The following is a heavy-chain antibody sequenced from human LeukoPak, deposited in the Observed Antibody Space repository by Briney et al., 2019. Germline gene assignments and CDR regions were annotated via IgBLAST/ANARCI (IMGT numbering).Heavy chain of an antibody. CDR1: GFTFSSYA. CDR3: AKGSRDGYNFDY. CDR2: ISGSGGST. D-gene: IGHD5-24*01. V-gene: IGHV3-23*01. J-gene: IGHJ4*02. Sequence: GGSLRLSCAASGFTFSSYAMSWVRQAPGKGLEWVSAISGSGGSTYYADPVKGRFTISRDNSKNTLYLQMNSLRAEDTAVYYCAKGSRDGYNFDYWGQGTLVTVSS.